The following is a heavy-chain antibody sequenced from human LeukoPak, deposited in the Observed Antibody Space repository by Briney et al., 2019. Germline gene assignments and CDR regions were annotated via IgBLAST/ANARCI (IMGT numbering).Heavy chain of an antibody. D-gene: IGHD6-13*01. CDR2: IYYSGST. V-gene: IGHV4-61*05. CDR1: GGSISSSSYY. Sequence: PSETLSLTCTVSGGSISSSSYYWGWIRQPPGKGLEWIGYIYYSGSTNYNLSLKSRVTISVDTSKNQFSLKLSSVTAADTAVYYCARGRYDSSWSRFDYWGQGTLVTVSS. CDR3: ARGRYDSSWSRFDY. J-gene: IGHJ4*02.